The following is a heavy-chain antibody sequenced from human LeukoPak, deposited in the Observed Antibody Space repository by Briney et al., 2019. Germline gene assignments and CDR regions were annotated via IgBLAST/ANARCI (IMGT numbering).Heavy chain of an antibody. CDR3: ARDPSLNYGMDV. D-gene: IGHD2-2*01. CDR2: ISGSGGST. V-gene: IGHV3-23*01. Sequence: PGGSLRLSCAASGFTFSSYAMSWVRQAPGKGLEWVSAISGSGGSTYYADSVKGRFTISRDNSKNTLYLQMNSLRAEDTAVYYCARDPSLNYGMDVWGQGTTVTVSS. CDR1: GFTFSSYA. J-gene: IGHJ6*02.